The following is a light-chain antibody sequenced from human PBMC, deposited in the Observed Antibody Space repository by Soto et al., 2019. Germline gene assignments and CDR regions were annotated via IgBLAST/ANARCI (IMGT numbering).Light chain of an antibody. Sequence: ETVMTQSPGTLSVSPGERATLSCRASQSVSSNLAWYQQKPGQAPRLLIYGASTRATGTPARFSGSGSGTEFTLTISSLQSEDFAVYYCEQYHEWPLTFGGGTEVEIK. V-gene: IGKV3D-15*01. CDR3: EQYHEWPLT. J-gene: IGKJ4*01. CDR2: GAS. CDR1: QSVSSN.